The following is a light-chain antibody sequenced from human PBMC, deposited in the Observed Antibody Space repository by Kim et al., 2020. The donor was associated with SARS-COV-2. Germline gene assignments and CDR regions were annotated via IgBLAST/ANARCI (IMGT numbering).Light chain of an antibody. J-gene: IGLJ1*01. Sequence: QSITVSCTGTRSDVGSYNLVSWYQQHPGKAPKLMSYEVSKRPSGVSNRFSGSKSGNTASLTISGLQAEDEADYYCCSYAGSSTFYVFGTGTKVTVL. CDR2: EVS. CDR1: RSDVGSYNL. V-gene: IGLV2-23*02. CDR3: CSYAGSSTFYV.